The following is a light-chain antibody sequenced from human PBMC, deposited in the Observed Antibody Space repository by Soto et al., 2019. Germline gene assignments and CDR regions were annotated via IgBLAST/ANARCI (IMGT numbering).Light chain of an antibody. CDR2: GAS. J-gene: IGKJ5*01. CDR3: QQYGSSPIT. CDR1: RIVINNY. Sequence: EIVLTQSPGTLSLSPGDRAPLSCRASRIVINNYLAWYQQKVGQAPRLLIYGASSRATGIPDRFSGSGSGTDFTLTISRLEPEDFAVYYCQQYGSSPITFGQGTRLEIK. V-gene: IGKV3-20*01.